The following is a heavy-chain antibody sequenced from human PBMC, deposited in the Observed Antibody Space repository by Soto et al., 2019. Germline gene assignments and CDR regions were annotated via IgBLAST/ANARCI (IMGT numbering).Heavy chain of an antibody. CDR3: ARWGTTGGFDL. J-gene: IGHJ4*02. Sequence: QVQLVESGGGVVQPGASLRLSCAASGFRFKSFVMHWVRQAPGKGLEWVAFTSYDGNNKDYGDSVKGRFTVSRDNSQNTLPLQMDFLRPEVTALYYCARWGTTGGFDLWGQGTLVSVSS. D-gene: IGHD3-16*01. CDR1: GFRFKSFV. V-gene: IGHV3-30*19. CDR2: TSYDGNNK.